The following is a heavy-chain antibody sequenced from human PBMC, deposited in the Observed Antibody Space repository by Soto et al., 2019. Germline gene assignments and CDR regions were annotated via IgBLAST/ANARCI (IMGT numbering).Heavy chain of an antibody. CDR2: LYSGGTT. V-gene: IGHV3-53*01. CDR1: GFNFIRKY. D-gene: IGHD3-10*01. Sequence: EVQLVESGGGLIQPGGSLRLSCAASGFNFIRKYMIWVRQAPGKGLEWVSILYSGGTTYYADSVKGRFTISRDTSENTLYLQMNSLRAEDAAVYYCARGLYASGSSYFDFWGQGTLVTVSS. CDR3: ARGLYASGSSYFDF. J-gene: IGHJ4*02.